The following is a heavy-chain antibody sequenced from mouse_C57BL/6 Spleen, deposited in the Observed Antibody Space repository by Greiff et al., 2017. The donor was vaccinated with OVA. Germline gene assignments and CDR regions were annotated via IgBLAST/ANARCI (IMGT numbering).Heavy chain of an antibody. J-gene: IGHJ1*03. D-gene: IGHD1-1*01. Sequence: QVTLKESGPGILQPSQTLSLTCSFSGFSLSTFGMGVGWIRQPSGKGLEWLAHIWWDDDKYYNPALKSRLTISKDTSKNQVFLRITNVDTADTATYYCARIAPHYYGSSYRYFDVWGTGTTVTVSS. CDR2: IWWDDDK. CDR3: ARIAPHYYGSSYRYFDV. V-gene: IGHV8-8*01. CDR1: GFSLSTFGMG.